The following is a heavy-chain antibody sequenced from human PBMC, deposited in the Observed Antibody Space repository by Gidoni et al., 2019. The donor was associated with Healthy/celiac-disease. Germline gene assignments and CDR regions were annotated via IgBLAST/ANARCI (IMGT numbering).Heavy chain of an antibody. Sequence: EVQLVESGGGLVQPGGSLRLSCAASGFPFSRLEMNWVRPAPGKGLEGVSYISSSGSTIYYADSVKGRFTISRDNAKNSLYLQMNSLRAEDTAVYYCARTGGYSYGYGYYFDYWGQGTLVTVSS. J-gene: IGHJ4*02. V-gene: IGHV3-48*03. D-gene: IGHD5-18*01. CDR3: ARTGGYSYGYGYYFDY. CDR1: GFPFSRLE. CDR2: ISSSGSTI.